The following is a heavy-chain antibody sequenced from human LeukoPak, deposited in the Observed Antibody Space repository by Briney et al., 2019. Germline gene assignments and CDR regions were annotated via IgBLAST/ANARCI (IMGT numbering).Heavy chain of an antibody. J-gene: IGHJ4*02. CDR2: IYTSGST. CDR3: ATSPIYYDSSGYLGY. Sequence: KPSETLSLTCTVSGGSISSGSYYWSWIRQPAGKGLEWIRRIYTSGSTNNNPSLKNRVTISVDTSKNQFSLKLSSVTAADTAAYYCATSPIYYDSSGYLGYWGQGTLVTVSS. D-gene: IGHD3-22*01. CDR1: GGSISSGSYY. V-gene: IGHV4-61*02.